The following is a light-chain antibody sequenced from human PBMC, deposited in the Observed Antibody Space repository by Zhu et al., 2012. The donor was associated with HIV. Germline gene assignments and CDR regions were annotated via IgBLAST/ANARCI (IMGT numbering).Light chain of an antibody. CDR3: QHYVPSPMYT. J-gene: IGKJ2*01. CDR2: GAS. CDR1: QTVSRNY. V-gene: IGKV3-20*01. Sequence: EIVLTQSPATLSLSPGERATLSCRASQTVSRNYLAWYQQKPGQAPRLLIYGASRRVTGIPDRFSGSGSGTDFTLTISRLEPEDFAVYYCQHYVPSPMYTFGQGTKLEIK.